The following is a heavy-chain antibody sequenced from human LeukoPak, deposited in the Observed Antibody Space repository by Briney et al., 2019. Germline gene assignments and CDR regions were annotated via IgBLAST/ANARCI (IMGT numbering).Heavy chain of an antibody. D-gene: IGHD2-15*01. CDR1: GASISSGGYY. V-gene: IGHV4-31*03. CDR3: AKQAVEAWYLGQFDY. Sequence: PSQTLSLTCTVSGASISSGGYYWSWIRQHPGKGLEWIGYIYYSGSTYYNPSLKSRVTISVDTSKNQFSLKLNSVTAADTAVYYCAKQAVEAWYLGQFDYWGQGTLVTVSS. CDR2: IYYSGST. J-gene: IGHJ4*02.